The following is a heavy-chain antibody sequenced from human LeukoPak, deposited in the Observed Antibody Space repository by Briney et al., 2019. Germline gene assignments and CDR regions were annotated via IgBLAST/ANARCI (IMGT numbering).Heavy chain of an antibody. J-gene: IGHJ4*02. CDR1: GYTFTRHY. Sequence: GASVKVSCEASGYTFTRHYIHWVRQAPGQGLEWMGWSNPYNGGTNYLQKFRGRVTLTRDTSISTAYMGVTRLTSDDTAVYYCARGGIRGIEAELDYWGQGTLLTVS. V-gene: IGHV1-2*02. CDR2: SNPYNGGT. CDR3: ARGGIRGIEAELDY. D-gene: IGHD3-10*01.